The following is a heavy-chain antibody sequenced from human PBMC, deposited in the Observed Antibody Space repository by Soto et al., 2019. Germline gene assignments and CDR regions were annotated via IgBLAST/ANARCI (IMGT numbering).Heavy chain of an antibody. V-gene: IGHV5-51*01. CDR1: GYSFTIYC. CDR3: ARRGYYYGSAKFDP. J-gene: IGHJ5*02. CDR2: IYPGDSDT. Sequence: PGESLKISCNGSGYSFTIYCIGLVLQMPGKGLEWMGIIYPGDSDTRYSPSFQGQVTISADKSISTAYLQWSSLKASDTAMYYCARRGYYYGSAKFDPWGQGALVTVSS. D-gene: IGHD3-10*01.